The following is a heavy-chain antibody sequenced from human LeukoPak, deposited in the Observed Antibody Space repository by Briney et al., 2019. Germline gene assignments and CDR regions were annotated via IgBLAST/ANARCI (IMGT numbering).Heavy chain of an antibody. CDR1: GGSFSGYY. Sequence: SETLSLTCAVYGGSFSGYYWSWIRQPPGKGLGWIGEINHSGSTNYNPSLKSRVTISVDTSKNQFSLKLSSVTAADTAVYYCARVEEESSSTTPSSSCYAFDIWGQGTMVTVSS. CDR2: INHSGST. CDR3: ARVEEESSSTTPSSSCYAFDI. D-gene: IGHD2-2*01. V-gene: IGHV4-34*01. J-gene: IGHJ3*02.